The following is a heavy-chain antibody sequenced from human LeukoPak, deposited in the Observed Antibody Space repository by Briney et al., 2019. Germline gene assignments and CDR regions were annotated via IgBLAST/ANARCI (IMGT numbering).Heavy chain of an antibody. D-gene: IGHD6-6*01. CDR2: IKEDGGEK. CDR1: GFTFSSYW. V-gene: IGHV3-7*01. CDR3: ARDIGLRKAAPPGWFDP. J-gene: IGHJ5*02. Sequence: GGSLRLSCAASGFTFSSYWMSWVRQAPGKGLEWVASIKEDGGEKYCADSVRGRFTISRDNANNSLYLQMNSLRADDTAVYYCARDIGLRKAAPPGWFDPWGQGALVTVSS.